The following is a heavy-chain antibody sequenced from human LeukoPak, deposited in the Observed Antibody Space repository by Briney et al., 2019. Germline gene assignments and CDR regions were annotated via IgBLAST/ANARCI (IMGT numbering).Heavy chain of an antibody. CDR1: GFTFTSNA. CDR2: ISGSGAST. J-gene: IGHJ6*02. CDR3: ARLDYYYAMDV. Sequence: GGSLSLPCAASGFTFTSNAMNWSGQAPGKGLDWVSGISGSGASTYYADSVKGRFTISRDNAKNSLYLQMNSLRAEDTAVYYCARLDYYYAMDVWGQGTTVTVS. D-gene: IGHD6-6*01. V-gene: IGHV3-23*01.